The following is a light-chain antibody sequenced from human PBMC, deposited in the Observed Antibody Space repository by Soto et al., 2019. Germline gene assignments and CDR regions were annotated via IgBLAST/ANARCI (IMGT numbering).Light chain of an antibody. J-gene: IGKJ4*01. CDR3: QQYDDLPFT. V-gene: IGKV1-33*01. Sequence: DIQMTQSPSSLSASVGDRVTITCQADQGISKSLSWYQQKPGMAPKLLIYDASNLETGVPSRFSGSGSGIDFTLTISSLQPEDFGRYYCQQYDDLPFTFGGGTKVDSK. CDR2: DAS. CDR1: QGISKS.